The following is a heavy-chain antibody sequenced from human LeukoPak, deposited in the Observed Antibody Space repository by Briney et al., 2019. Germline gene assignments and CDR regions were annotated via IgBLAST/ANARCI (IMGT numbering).Heavy chain of an antibody. CDR2: IIPIFGTA. V-gene: IGHV1-69*05. CDR3: ARVGSGWPNWFDP. J-gene: IGHJ5*02. Sequence: ASVKVSCKASGGTFSSYAISWVRQAPGQGLEWMGGIIPIFGTANYAQKFQGRVTITTDESTSTACTELSSLRSEDTAVYYCARVGSGWPNWFDPWGQGTLVTVSS. CDR1: GGTFSSYA. D-gene: IGHD6-19*01.